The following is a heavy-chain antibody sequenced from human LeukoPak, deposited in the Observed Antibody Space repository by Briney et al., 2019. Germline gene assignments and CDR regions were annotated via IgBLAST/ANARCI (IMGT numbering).Heavy chain of an antibody. Sequence: ASVKVSCKASGYTFTSYGISWVRQAPGQGLEWMGWISAYNGNTNYAQKLQGRVTMTTDTSTSTAYMELRSLRSDDTAVYYCARDRWRYCSSTSCYTYGPWDQGTLVTVSS. J-gene: IGHJ5*02. CDR2: ISAYNGNT. V-gene: IGHV1-18*01. D-gene: IGHD2-2*02. CDR1: GYTFTSYG. CDR3: ARDRWRYCSSTSCYTYGP.